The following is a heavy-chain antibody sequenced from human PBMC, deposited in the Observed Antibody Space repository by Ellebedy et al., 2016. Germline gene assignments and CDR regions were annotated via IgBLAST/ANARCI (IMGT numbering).Heavy chain of an antibody. V-gene: IGHV1-69*13. J-gene: IGHJ6*03. CDR2: IIPIFGSP. CDR1: GGTFSNFA. Sequence: SVKVSXXTSGGTFSNFALTWVRQAPGQGLEWVGGIIPIFGSPNYAQMFQGRVTITADDSTTTAYMELSSLRSEDTAIYYCACTIFPHDSYYYMDVWGEGTTLTVSS. D-gene: IGHD3-3*01. CDR3: ACTIFPHDSYYYMDV.